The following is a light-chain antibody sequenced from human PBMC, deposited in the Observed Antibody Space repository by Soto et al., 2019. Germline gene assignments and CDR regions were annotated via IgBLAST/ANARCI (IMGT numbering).Light chain of an antibody. V-gene: IGKV3-20*01. J-gene: IGKJ2*01. CDR2: GAS. Sequence: EIVLTQSPGTLSLSPGERATLSCRASQSVSSSYLAWYQQKPGQAPRLLIYGASGRATGIPDRFSGSGSGTDFTLTISRLEPEDFAVYYCQQDGSSALYTFGQGTKLEIK. CDR3: QQDGSSALYT. CDR1: QSVSSSY.